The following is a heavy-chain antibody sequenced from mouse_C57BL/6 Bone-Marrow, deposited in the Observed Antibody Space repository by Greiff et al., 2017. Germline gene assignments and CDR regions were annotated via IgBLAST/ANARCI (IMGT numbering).Heavy chain of an antibody. J-gene: IGHJ2*01. CDR3: ASYYGLDY. Sequence: QVQLKESGAELARPGASVKLSCKASGYTFTSYGISWVKQRTGQGLEWIGEIYPRSGNTYYNEKFKGKDTLTADKSSSTAYMELRSLTSEDSAVYFCASYYGLDYWGQGTTLTVSS. CDR2: IYPRSGNT. CDR1: GYTFTSYG. D-gene: IGHD1-1*01. V-gene: IGHV1-81*01.